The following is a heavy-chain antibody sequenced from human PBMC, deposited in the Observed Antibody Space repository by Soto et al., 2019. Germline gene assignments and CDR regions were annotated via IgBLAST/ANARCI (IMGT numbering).Heavy chain of an antibody. CDR2: IIPILGIA. Sequence: QVQLVQSGAEVKKPGSSVKVSCKASGGTFSSYTISWVRQAPGQGLEWMGRIIPILGIANYAQKFQGRVTITADKPTNTAYMELSSLRSEDTAVYYCARDTSTGPDYWGQGTLVTVSS. V-gene: IGHV1-69*08. D-gene: IGHD5-12*01. CDR1: GGTFSSYT. J-gene: IGHJ4*02. CDR3: ARDTSTGPDY.